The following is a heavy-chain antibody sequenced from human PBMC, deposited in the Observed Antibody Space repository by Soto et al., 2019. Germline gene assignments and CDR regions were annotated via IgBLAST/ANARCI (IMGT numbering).Heavy chain of an antibody. V-gene: IGHV4-39*07. Sequence: PSETLSLTCTVSSGSISSSSSYWGWIRQPPGKGLEWIGSIYYSGSTYYNPSLKSRVTISVDTSKNQFSLKLSSVTAADTAVYYCARDSGARNGMDVWGQGTTVTVSS. J-gene: IGHJ6*01. D-gene: IGHD7-27*01. CDR2: IYYSGST. CDR1: SGSISSSSSY. CDR3: ARDSGARNGMDV.